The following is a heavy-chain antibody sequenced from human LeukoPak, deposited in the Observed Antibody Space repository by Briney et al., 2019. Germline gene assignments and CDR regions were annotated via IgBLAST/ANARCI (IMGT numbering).Heavy chain of an antibody. J-gene: IGHJ5*02. V-gene: IGHV4-39*01. CDR1: GGSISSSSYY. Sequence: PSETLSLTCTVSGGSISSSSYYWGWIRQPPGKGLEWIGSIYYSGSTYYNPSLKSRVTISVGTSKNQFSLKLSSVTAADTAVYYCARRVRGVISWFDPWGQGTLVTVSS. CDR2: IYYSGST. CDR3: ARRVRGVISWFDP. D-gene: IGHD3-10*01.